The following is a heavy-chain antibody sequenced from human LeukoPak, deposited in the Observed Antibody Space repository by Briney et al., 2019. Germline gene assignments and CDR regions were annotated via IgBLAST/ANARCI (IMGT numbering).Heavy chain of an antibody. D-gene: IGHD3-16*02. V-gene: IGHV4-38-2*02. CDR3: AGKLRLGELSLGYYYYYMDV. CDR1: GYSISSGYY. Sequence: PSETLSLTCTVSGYSISSGYYWGWIRQPPGKGLEWIGSIYHSGSTYYNPSLKSRVTISLDTSKNQFSLRLSSVTAADTAVYYCAGKLRLGELSLGYYYYYMDVWGKGTTVTVSS. J-gene: IGHJ6*03. CDR2: IYHSGST.